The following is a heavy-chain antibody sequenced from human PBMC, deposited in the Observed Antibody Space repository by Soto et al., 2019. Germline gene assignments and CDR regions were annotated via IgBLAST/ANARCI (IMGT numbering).Heavy chain of an antibody. V-gene: IGHV1-8*01. Sequence: ASVKVSCKASGYTFTSYDINWVRQATGQGLEWMGWMNPNSGNTGYAQKFQGRVTMTRNTSISTAYMELSSLRSGDTAVYYCARYCSSTSCYKKNAFDIWGQGTMVTVSS. CDR1: GYTFTSYD. CDR2: MNPNSGNT. CDR3: ARYCSSTSCYKKNAFDI. J-gene: IGHJ3*02. D-gene: IGHD2-2*02.